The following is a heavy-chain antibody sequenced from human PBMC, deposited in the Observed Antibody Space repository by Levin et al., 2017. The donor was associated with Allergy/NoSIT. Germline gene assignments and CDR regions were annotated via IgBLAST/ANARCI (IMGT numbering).Heavy chain of an antibody. CDR2: IHTDSGNP. Sequence: ASVKVSCKASGYIFSDSAINWVRQAPGQELEWLGWIHTDSGNPTYAQGLGGRFAFSLDTSVSTAYLEITRLKSEDTAVYYCARRTIPPVDWGQGTLVSVSS. J-gene: IGHJ4*02. CDR3: ARRTIPPVD. D-gene: IGHD2-21*01. CDR1: GYIFSDSA. V-gene: IGHV7-4-1*02.